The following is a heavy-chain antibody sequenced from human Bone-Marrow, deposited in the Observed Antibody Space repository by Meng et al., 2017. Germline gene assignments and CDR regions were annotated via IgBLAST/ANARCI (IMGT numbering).Heavy chain of an antibody. CDR2: IYHSGST. Sequence: QLQLQESGSGLVKPSQTLSLTCAVSGGSLSSGGYSCSWSRQPPGKGLEWIGYIYHSGSTHYNPSLKSRVIMSVDTSKNQFSLKLYSVTAADTAVYYCARARTTNQSKYRNAYNWFDPWGQGTLVTVSS. CDR3: ARARTTNQSKYRNAYNWFDP. V-gene: IGHV4-30-2*01. CDR1: GGSLSSGGYS. D-gene: IGHD2/OR15-2a*01. J-gene: IGHJ5*02.